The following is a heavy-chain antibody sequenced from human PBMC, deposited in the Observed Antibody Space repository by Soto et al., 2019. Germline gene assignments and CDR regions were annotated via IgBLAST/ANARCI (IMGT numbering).Heavy chain of an antibody. CDR1: GGSISSSSYY. Sequence: SETLSLTCTVSGGSISSSSYYWGWIRQPPGKGLEWIGSIYYSGSTYYNPSLKSRVTISVDTSKNQFSLKLSSVTAADTAVYYCARSGLLRFLELGGFDPWGQGTLVTVSS. J-gene: IGHJ5*02. V-gene: IGHV4-39*01. CDR3: ARSGLLRFLELGGFDP. D-gene: IGHD3-3*01. CDR2: IYYSGST.